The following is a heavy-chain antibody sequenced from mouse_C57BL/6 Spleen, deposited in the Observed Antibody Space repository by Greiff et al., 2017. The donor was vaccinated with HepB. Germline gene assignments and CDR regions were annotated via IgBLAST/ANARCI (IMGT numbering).Heavy chain of an antibody. CDR2: IWSGGST. CDR1: GFSLTSYG. J-gene: IGHJ4*01. CDR3: AKNTPEYYAMDY. Sequence: VKLMESGPGLVQPSQSLSITCTVSGFSLTSYGVHWVRQPPGKGLEWLGVIWSGGSTDYNAAFISRLSISKDNSKSQVFFKMNSLQADDTAIYYCAKNTPEYYAMDYWGQGTSVTVSS. V-gene: IGHV2-4*01.